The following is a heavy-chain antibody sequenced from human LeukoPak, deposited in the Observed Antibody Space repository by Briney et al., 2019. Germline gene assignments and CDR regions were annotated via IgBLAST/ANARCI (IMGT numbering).Heavy chain of an antibody. Sequence: PGRSLRLSCAASGFTYSSYWMSCVREAPGKGLEWVANIKQDGSEKYYVESVKGRFTISRDNAKNSLYLQMNSLRAEDTAVYYCAREEVLWFGELFYDYWGQGTLVTVSS. J-gene: IGHJ4*02. CDR3: AREEVLWFGELFYDY. V-gene: IGHV3-7*03. D-gene: IGHD3-10*01. CDR2: IKQDGSEK. CDR1: GFTYSSYW.